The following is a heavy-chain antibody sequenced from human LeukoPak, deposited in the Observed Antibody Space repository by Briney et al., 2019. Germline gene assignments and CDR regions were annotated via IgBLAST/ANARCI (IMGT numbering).Heavy chain of an antibody. D-gene: IGHD3-16*02. V-gene: IGHV1-8*01. Sequence: ASVKVSCKASGYTFTSYDINWVRQATGQGLEWMGWMNPNSGNTGYAQKFQGRVTMTRNTSISTAYMELSSLRSEDTAVYYCARLEITFGGVIASWGQGTLVTVSS. J-gene: IGHJ5*02. CDR1: GYTFTSYD. CDR3: ARLEITFGGVIAS. CDR2: MNPNSGNT.